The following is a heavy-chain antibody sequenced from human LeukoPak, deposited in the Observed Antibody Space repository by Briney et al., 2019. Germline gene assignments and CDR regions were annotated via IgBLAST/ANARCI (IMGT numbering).Heavy chain of an antibody. V-gene: IGHV4-39*07. J-gene: IGHJ6*02. CDR2: IYYSGST. CDR1: GGSISSSSYY. CDR3: ARRDKRYCTSTNCYYYYYGMDV. D-gene: IGHD2-2*01. Sequence: SETLSLTCTVSGGSISSSSYYWGWIRQPPEKGLEWIGSIYYSGSTYYNPSLKSRVTISVDTSKNQFSLKLSSVTAADTAVYYCARRDKRYCTSTNCYYYYYGMDVWGQGTTVTVSS.